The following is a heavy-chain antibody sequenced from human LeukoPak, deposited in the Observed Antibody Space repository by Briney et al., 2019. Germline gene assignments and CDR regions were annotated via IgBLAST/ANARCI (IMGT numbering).Heavy chain of an antibody. Sequence: PGGSLRLSCAASGFTFSSYVMSWVRQAPGKGLEWVAFIRYDGSNKYYADSVKDRFTISRDNSKNTLYLQMNSLRAEDTAVYYCAKGPLGVAAAGTSWFDPWGQGTLVTVSS. CDR3: AKGPLGVAAAGTSWFDP. V-gene: IGHV3-30*02. CDR1: GFTFSSYV. CDR2: IRYDGSNK. D-gene: IGHD6-13*01. J-gene: IGHJ5*02.